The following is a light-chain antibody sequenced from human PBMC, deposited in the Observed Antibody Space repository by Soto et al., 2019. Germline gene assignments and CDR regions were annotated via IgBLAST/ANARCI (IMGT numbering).Light chain of an antibody. CDR1: NIGGKS. J-gene: IGLJ2*01. CDR3: QVWASSREPVV. Sequence: SYELTQPPSVSVAPGQTARITCGVNNIGGKSVHWYQQKPGQAPALVVYDDSDRPSGIPERISGSNSGNTATLTISRVEVGDEDDYYCQVWASSREPVVFGGGTQLTVL. V-gene: IGLV3-21*02. CDR2: DDS.